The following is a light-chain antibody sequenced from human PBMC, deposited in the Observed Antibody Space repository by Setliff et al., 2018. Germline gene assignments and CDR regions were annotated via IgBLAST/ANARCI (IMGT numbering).Light chain of an antibody. Sequence: QSVLTQPASVSGSPGQSITISCTGTSSDVGDYDSVSWYQQHPGKAPKLLIYDVSDRPSGVSPRTPPGVSTRFSGSKSAHTASLTISGLQPEDDADYYCFSYTTGSTRRGVFGTETKVTVL. CDR1: SSDVGDYDS. V-gene: IGLV2-14*01. CDR3: FSYTTGSTRRGV. CDR2: DVS. J-gene: IGLJ1*01.